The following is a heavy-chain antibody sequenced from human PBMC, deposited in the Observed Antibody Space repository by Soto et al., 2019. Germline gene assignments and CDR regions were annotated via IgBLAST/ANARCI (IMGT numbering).Heavy chain of an antibody. CDR3: EIDYGPPCFDP. CDR2: TYYRSKWYN. CDR1: GDSVSSNSAA. D-gene: IGHD3-10*01. V-gene: IGHV6-1*01. J-gene: IGHJ5*02. Sequence: SQTRSLTCAISGDSVSSNSAASNWIRQSPSRGLEWLGRTYYRSKWYNDYAVSVKSRITINPDTSKNQFSLQLNSVTPQDTAVYYCEIDYGPPCFDPWGQGTLVTVSS.